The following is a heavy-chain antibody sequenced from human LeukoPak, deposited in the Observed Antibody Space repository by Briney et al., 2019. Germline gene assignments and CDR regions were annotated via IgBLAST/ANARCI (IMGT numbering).Heavy chain of an antibody. CDR3: AKGGGYSYGFHYFDY. D-gene: IGHD5-18*01. CDR1: GFTFSSYA. V-gene: IGHV3-23*01. J-gene: IGHJ4*02. Sequence: PGGSLRLSCAASGFTFSSYAMSWVRQAPGKGLEWVSAISGSGDSTYYADSVKGRFTISRDNSKNTLYLQMNSLRAEDTAVYYCAKGGGYSYGFHYFDYWGQETLVTVSS. CDR2: ISGSGDST.